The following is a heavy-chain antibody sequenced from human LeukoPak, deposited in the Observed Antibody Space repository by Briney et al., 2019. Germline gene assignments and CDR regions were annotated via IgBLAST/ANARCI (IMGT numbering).Heavy chain of an antibody. Sequence: PSETLSLTCAVYGGSFSGYYWSWIRQPPGKGLEWIGESNHSGSTNYNPSLKSRVTISVDTSKNQFSLKLSSVTAADTAVYYCARGGSSGWYSYYGMDVWGQGTTVTVSS. CDR2: SNHSGST. CDR1: GGSFSGYY. D-gene: IGHD6-19*01. CDR3: ARGGSSGWYSYYGMDV. V-gene: IGHV4-34*01. J-gene: IGHJ6*02.